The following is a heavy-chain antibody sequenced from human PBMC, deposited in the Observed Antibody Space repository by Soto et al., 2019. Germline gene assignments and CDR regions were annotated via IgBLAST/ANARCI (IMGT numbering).Heavy chain of an antibody. Sequence: PSETLSLTCAVYGGSFSGCYWSWIRQPPGKGLEWIGEINHSGSTNYNPSLKSRVTISVDTSKNQFSLKLSSVTAADTAVYYCARAPPYYYYGMDVWGQGTTVTVSS. CDR2: INHSGST. CDR3: ARAPPYYYYGMDV. CDR1: GGSFSGCY. V-gene: IGHV4-34*01. J-gene: IGHJ6*02.